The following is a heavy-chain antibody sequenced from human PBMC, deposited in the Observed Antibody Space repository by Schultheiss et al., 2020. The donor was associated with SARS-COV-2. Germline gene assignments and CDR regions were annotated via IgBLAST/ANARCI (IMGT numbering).Heavy chain of an antibody. CDR2: ISSDGSNK. CDR1: RFTFSSYA. V-gene: IGHV3-30*04. CDR3: ARDRYSYGLNAFDI. J-gene: IGHJ3*02. Sequence: GESLKISCATSRFTFSSYAMHWVRQAPGKGLEWVAIISSDGSNKYYADSVKGRFTISRDNSKNTLYLQMNSLRAEDTAVYYCARDRYSYGLNAFDIWGQGTMVTVSS. D-gene: IGHD5-18*01.